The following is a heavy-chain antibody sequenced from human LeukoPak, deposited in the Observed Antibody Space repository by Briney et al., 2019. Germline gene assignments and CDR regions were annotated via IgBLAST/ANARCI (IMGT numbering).Heavy chain of an antibody. CDR1: GGSISSGSYY. V-gene: IGHV4-61*02. CDR3: ARCENYYGMDV. CDR2: IYTSGST. J-gene: IGHJ6*02. Sequence: KTSETLSLTCTVSGGSISSGSYYWSWIRQPAGKGLEWIGRIYTSGSTNYNPSLKSRVTISVDTSKNQFSLKLSSVTAADTAVYYCARCENYYGMDVWGQGTTVTVS.